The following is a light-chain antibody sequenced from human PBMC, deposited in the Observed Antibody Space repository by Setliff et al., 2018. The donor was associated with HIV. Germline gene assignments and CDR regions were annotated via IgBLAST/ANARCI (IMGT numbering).Light chain of an antibody. CDR2: QAS. CDR1: SNDVGSYDP. Sequence: QSVLTQPASVSGSPGQSITISCTGTSNDVGSYDPVSWYQQHPARAPKLIIYQASRRPSGVSNRFSGSKSGNVASLTISGLQAEDEADYYCCSNTGSNTVVFGTGTKVTVL. J-gene: IGLJ1*01. CDR3: CSNTGSNTVV. V-gene: IGLV2-23*01.